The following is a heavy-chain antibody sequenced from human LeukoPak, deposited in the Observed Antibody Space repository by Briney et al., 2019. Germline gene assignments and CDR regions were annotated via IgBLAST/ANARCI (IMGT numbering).Heavy chain of an antibody. Sequence: SETLSLTCTVSGGSISSSSYYWGWIRQPPGKGLEGTGRIYYSGSTYYNPSLKSRVTISVDTSKNQFSLKLSSVTAADTAVYYCARQTMIVVVITSFSPDAFDIWGQGTMVTVSS. V-gene: IGHV4-39*01. CDR3: ARQTMIVVVITSFSPDAFDI. CDR1: GGSISSSSYY. J-gene: IGHJ3*02. D-gene: IGHD3-22*01. CDR2: IYYSGST.